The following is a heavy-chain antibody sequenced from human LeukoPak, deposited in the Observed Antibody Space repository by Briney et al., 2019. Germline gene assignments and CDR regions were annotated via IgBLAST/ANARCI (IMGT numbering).Heavy chain of an antibody. J-gene: IGHJ4*02. CDR3: ARDRDSGSYYGY. V-gene: IGHV3-20*04. Sequence: PGGSLRLSCAVSVFTFDDYGMSWVRQAPGKGLECVSGITWNGGSTGYADSVKGRFTISRDNAKNSLYLQMNSLRAEDTAVYYCARDRDSGSYYGYWGQGTLVTVSS. CDR1: VFTFDDYG. D-gene: IGHD1-26*01. CDR2: ITWNGGST.